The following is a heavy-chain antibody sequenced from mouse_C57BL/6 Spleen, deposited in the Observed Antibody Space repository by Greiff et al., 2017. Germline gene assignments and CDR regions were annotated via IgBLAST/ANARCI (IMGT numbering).Heavy chain of an antibody. CDR2: INPGSGGT. J-gene: IGHJ3*01. Sequence: QVQLKESGAELVRPGTSVKVSCKASGYAFPNYLIEWVKQRPGQGLEWIGVINPGSGGTNYNEKFKGKATLTADKSSSTAYMQRSSLTSEDSAVYFCARKEAYWGQGTLVTVSA. CDR1: GYAFPNYL. CDR3: ARKEAY. V-gene: IGHV1-54*01.